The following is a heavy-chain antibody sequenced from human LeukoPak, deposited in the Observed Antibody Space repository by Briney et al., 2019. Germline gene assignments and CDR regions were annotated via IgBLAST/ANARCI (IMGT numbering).Heavy chain of an antibody. CDR2: IYHTGYT. Sequence: PSETLSLTCAVSGYSISSGYYWGWIRQPPGKGLEWIGYIYHTGYTFYNPSLKSRVTLSVDTSRNQFSLKLNSVTAADTAVYFCARDRDFDSSGYDLDGGPLTLEYWGQGSLVTVSS. CDR1: GYSISSGYY. D-gene: IGHD3-22*01. J-gene: IGHJ4*02. V-gene: IGHV4-38-2*02. CDR3: ARDRDFDSSGYDLDGGPLTLEY.